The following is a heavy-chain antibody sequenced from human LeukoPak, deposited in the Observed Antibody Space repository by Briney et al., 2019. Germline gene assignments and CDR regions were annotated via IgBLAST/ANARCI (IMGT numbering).Heavy chain of an antibody. D-gene: IGHD6-13*01. CDR3: ARDPRDSSSWGPDY. V-gene: IGHV3-21*01. CDR1: GFTFSSYS. CDR2: IVGSSHYT. J-gene: IGHJ4*02. Sequence: PWGSLRLSCAASGFTFSSYSMNWVRQAPGKGLEWVASIVGSSHYTYYGDSVKGRFTISRDNAKNSLYLQMSSLRAEDTAMYYCARDPRDSSSWGPDYWGQGALVTVSS.